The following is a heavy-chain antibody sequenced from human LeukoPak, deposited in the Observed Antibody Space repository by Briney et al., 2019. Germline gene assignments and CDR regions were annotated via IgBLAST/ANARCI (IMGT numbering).Heavy chain of an antibody. CDR3: AGSSWYSSGAFDI. V-gene: IGHV1-2*02. CDR1: GYTFTGYY. J-gene: IGHJ3*02. D-gene: IGHD6-13*01. Sequence: GASVKVSCKASGYTFTGYYMHWVRQAPGQGLEWMGWINPNSGGTNYAQKFQGRVTMTRDTSISTAYMELSRLRSDDTAVYYCAGSSWYSSGAFDIWGQGTMVTVSS. CDR2: INPNSGGT.